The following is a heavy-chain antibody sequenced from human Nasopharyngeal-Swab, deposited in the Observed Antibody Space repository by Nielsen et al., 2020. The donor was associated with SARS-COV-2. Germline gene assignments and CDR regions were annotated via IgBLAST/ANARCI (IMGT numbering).Heavy chain of an antibody. CDR3: ARERYSGSYDY. V-gene: IGHV3-33*01. J-gene: IGHJ4*02. D-gene: IGHD1-26*01. Sequence: WIRQPPGKRLEWVAVIWYDGSNKYYADSVKGRFTISRDNSKNTLYLQMNSLRAEDTAVYYCARERYSGSYDYWGQGTLVTVSS. CDR2: IWYDGSNK.